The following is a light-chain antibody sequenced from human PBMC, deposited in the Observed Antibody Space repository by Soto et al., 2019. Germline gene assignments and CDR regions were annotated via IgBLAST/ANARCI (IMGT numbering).Light chain of an antibody. V-gene: IGLV1-40*01. Sequence: QSVLTQPPSVSGAPGQRVTISCTGSSSNIGAGYDVHWYQQLPGTAPKLLIYGNSNRPSGVPDRFSGSKSGTSASLAITGLQAEDEADYYCQSYDSRLSPPVVFGGGTKLTVL. CDR1: SSNIGAGYD. J-gene: IGLJ2*01. CDR3: QSYDSRLSPPVV. CDR2: GNS.